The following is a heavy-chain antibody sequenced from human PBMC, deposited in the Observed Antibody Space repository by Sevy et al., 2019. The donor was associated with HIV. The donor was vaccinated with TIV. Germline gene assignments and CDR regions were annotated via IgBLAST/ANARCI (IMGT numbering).Heavy chain of an antibody. CDR1: GFTVSRNF. D-gene: IGHD6-6*01. V-gene: IGHV3-53*01. J-gene: IGHJ4*02. CDR2: IYSDGTT. CDR3: VGADRPNQGDF. Sequence: GGSLRLSCAASGFTVSRNFMSWIRQAPGKGLEWVSIIYSDGTTFYADSVKGRFTISRDNCRNTLYLQMNTLRAEDTAVYYCVGADRPNQGDFWGQGTLVTVSS.